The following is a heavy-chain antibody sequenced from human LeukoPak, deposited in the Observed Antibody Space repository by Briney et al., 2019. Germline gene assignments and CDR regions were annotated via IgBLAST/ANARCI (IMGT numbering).Heavy chain of an antibody. J-gene: IGHJ4*02. CDR3: AKDGRYCSSTSCYLEY. V-gene: IGHV3-23*01. Sequence: PGGSLRLSCAVSGFTFSSYAMSWVRQAPGKGLEWVSGISGSGDSTYYADSVKGRFTISRDNSKNTLYLQMNSLRTEDTAVYYCAKDGRYCSSTSCYLEYWGQGTLVTVSS. CDR1: GFTFSSYA. D-gene: IGHD2-2*01. CDR2: ISGSGDST.